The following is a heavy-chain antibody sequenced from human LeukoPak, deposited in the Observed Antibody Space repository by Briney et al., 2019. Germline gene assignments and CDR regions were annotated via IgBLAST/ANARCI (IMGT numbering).Heavy chain of an antibody. CDR1: GFTFSSSA. CDR2: ISNNGGYT. D-gene: IGHD2-15*01. J-gene: IGHJ4*02. CDR3: AKQLGYCSDGSCYFPY. V-gene: IGHV3-23*01. Sequence: GGSLRLSCAASGFTFSSSAMSWVRQAPGKGLEWVSAISNNGGYTYYADSVQGRSTISRDNSKSTLCLQMNSLRAEDTAVYYCAKQLGYCSDGSCYFPYWGQGTLVTVSS.